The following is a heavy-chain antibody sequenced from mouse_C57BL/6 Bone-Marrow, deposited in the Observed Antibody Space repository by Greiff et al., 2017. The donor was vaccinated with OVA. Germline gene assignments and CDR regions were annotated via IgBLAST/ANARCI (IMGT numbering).Heavy chain of an antibody. CDR1: GYTFTSYW. J-gene: IGHJ2*01. V-gene: IGHV1-55*01. CDR2: IYPGSGST. Sequence: VQLQQSGAELVKPGASVKMSCKASGYTFTSYWITWVKQRPGQGLEWIGDIYPGSGSTNYNEKFKSKATLTVDTSASTACMQLSSLTSEDAAVYYCARSWGRKDYWGQGTTLTVSS. D-gene: IGHD3-3*01. CDR3: ARSWGRKDY.